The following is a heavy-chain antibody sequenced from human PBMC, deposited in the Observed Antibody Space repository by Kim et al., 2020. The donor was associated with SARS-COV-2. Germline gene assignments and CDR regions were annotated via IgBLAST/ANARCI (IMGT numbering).Heavy chain of an antibody. Sequence: SETLSLTCTVSGGSINSGGYYWSWIRQHPGKGLEWIGYIYYSGSTYYNPSLKSRVTISVDTSKNQFSLKLSSVTAADTAVYYCARALEATSLDYWGQGTLVTVSS. J-gene: IGHJ4*02. CDR1: GGSINSGGYY. D-gene: IGHD5-12*01. CDR3: ARALEATSLDY. V-gene: IGHV4-31*03. CDR2: IYYSGST.